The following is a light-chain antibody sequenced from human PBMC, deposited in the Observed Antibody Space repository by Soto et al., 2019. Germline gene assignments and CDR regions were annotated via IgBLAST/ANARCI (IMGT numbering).Light chain of an antibody. Sequence: QSVLTQSPSASWAPGQTIIISCAGSSSNIGTNAVYWYQQLPGSAPTLLVHSNDQRPFGVPHRFSGSRSGTSAPLAVSGLRSEDEADYYCSAWDDALAAYVFGTGTKVTV. J-gene: IGLJ1*01. V-gene: IGLV1-47*02. CDR3: SAWDDALAAYV. CDR2: SND. CDR1: SSNIGTNA.